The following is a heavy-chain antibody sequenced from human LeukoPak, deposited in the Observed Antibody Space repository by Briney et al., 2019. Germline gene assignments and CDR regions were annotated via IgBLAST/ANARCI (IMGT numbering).Heavy chain of an antibody. J-gene: IGHJ4*02. CDR1: GFPFSSYE. CDR3: GRDPVDY. Sequence: PGGSLRLSCAASGFPFSSYEMNWVRQAPGKGLEWVSYISRSGKNIYYADSVKGRFTISRDNARNSLFLQMNSLRVEDTAVYCCGRDPVDYWGQGTLVTVSS. CDR2: ISRSGKNI. V-gene: IGHV3-48*03.